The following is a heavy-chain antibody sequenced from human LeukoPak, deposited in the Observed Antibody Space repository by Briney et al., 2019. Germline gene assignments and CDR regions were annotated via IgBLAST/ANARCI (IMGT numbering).Heavy chain of an antibody. J-gene: IGHJ3*02. Sequence: PGGPLRLSCAASGFTFDDYAMHWVRQAPGKGLEWVSGISWNSGSIGYADSVKGRFTISRDNAKNSLYLQMNSLRAEDTALYYCAKGRWELLQNAFDIWGQGTMVTVSS. D-gene: IGHD1-26*01. CDR3: AKGRWELLQNAFDI. CDR2: ISWNSGSI. V-gene: IGHV3-9*01. CDR1: GFTFDDYA.